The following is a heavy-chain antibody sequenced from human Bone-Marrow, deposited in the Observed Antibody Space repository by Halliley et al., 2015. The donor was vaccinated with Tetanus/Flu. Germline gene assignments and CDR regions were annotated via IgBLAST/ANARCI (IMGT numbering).Heavy chain of an antibody. J-gene: IGHJ5*02. CDR3: AKDDTTIEGPNWFDR. D-gene: IGHD1-26*01. CDR1: GFTFSNYA. Sequence: LSCAASGFTFSNYAMNWVRQAPGKGLEWVSTISGGDGSTDYADSVKGRFTISRDNSQNTVYLQMDSLRVEDTAVYFCAKDDTTIEGPNWFDRWGQGTLVIVSS. CDR2: ISGGDGST. V-gene: IGHV3-23*01.